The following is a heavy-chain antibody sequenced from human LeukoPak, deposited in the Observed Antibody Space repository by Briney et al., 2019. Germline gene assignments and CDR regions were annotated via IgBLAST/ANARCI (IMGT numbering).Heavy chain of an antibody. CDR3: ASVLPGGILTGYRYYFDH. Sequence: KISCKGSGYSFTSYWISWVRQAPGQGLEWMGRIIPIFGTANYAQKFQGRVTITTDESTSTAYMELSSLRSEDTAVYYCASVLPGGILTGYRYYFDHWGQGTLVTVSS. J-gene: IGHJ4*02. CDR2: IIPIFGTA. V-gene: IGHV1-69*05. D-gene: IGHD3-9*01. CDR1: GYSFTSYW.